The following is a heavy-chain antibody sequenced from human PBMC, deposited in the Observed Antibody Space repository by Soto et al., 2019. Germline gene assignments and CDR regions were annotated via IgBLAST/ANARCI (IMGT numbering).Heavy chain of an antibody. J-gene: IGHJ5*02. CDR2: IYHGGST. CDR1: GYSISSGYY. Sequence: PSETLSLTCAVSGYSISSGYYWGWLRQPPGKGLEWSGSIYHGGSTYYNPSLNRRVTSSIDMTNKHVSLILNSVTAADTAVYYCARVWPLVPYYYDSTPYTFENLFVPWGQGSLVTVSS. CDR3: ARVWPLVPYYYDSTPYTFENLFVP. V-gene: IGHV4-38-2*01. D-gene: IGHD3-22*01.